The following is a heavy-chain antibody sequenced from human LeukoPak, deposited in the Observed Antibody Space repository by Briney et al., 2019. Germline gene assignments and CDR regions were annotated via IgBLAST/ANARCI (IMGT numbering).Heavy chain of an antibody. CDR1: GGSISSSSYY. CDR3: ARSYDYVWGSYRYNWFDP. D-gene: IGHD3-16*02. J-gene: IGHJ5*02. V-gene: IGHV4-39*01. CDR2: IYYRGST. Sequence: SETLSLTCTVSGGSISSSSYYWGWLRQPPGKGLEWIGSIYYRGSTYYNPSLKSRVTISVDTSKNQFSLKLSSVTAADTAVYYCARSYDYVWGSYRYNWFDPWGQGTLVTVSS.